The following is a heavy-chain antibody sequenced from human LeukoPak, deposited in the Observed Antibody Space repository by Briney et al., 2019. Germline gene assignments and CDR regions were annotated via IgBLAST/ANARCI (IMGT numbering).Heavy chain of an antibody. Sequence: GRSLRLSCAASGFTFDDYAMHWVRQAPGKGLEWVSGISWNSGSIGYADSVKGRFTISRDNAKNSLYLQVNSLRAEDTALYYCAKDKEYNWNTGYYFDYWGQGTLVTVSS. CDR2: ISWNSGSI. V-gene: IGHV3-9*01. CDR3: AKDKEYNWNTGYYFDY. CDR1: GFTFDDYA. J-gene: IGHJ4*02. D-gene: IGHD1/OR15-1a*01.